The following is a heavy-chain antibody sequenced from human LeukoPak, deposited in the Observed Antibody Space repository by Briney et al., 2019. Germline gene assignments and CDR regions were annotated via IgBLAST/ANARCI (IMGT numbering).Heavy chain of an antibody. V-gene: IGHV3-30*18. CDR3: AKLWGSMVRGVNNFDY. D-gene: IGHD3-10*01. CDR1: GFTFSSYG. CDR2: ISYDGSNK. Sequence: PGGSLRLSCAASGFTFSSYGMHWVRQAPGKGLEWVAVISYDGSNKYYADSVKGRFTISRDNSKNTLYLQMNSLRAEDTAVYYCAKLWGSMVRGVNNFDYWGQGTLVTVSS. J-gene: IGHJ4*02.